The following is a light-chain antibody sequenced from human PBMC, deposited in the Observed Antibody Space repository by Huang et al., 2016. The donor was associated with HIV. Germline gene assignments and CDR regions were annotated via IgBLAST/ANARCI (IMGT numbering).Light chain of an antibody. CDR1: QDIGSH. CDR3: QHSYVSLGYT. J-gene: IGKJ2*01. Sequence: DIQMTQSPSSLSASVGDRVTLTCRTSQDIGSHLNWYQQIPGIAPKLLIYVSSTLQSGVPSRFSGGGSGTDFTLTISNLQPEDFATYYCQHSYVSLGYTFGQGTKLEI. V-gene: IGKV1-39*01. CDR2: VSS.